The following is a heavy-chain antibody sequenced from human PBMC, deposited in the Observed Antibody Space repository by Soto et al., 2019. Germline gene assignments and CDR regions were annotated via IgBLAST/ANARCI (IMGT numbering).Heavy chain of an antibody. V-gene: IGHV4-39*01. CDR1: GGSISSSSYY. CDR3: ARLPYYDFWSGYYSTRDYYYYYYMDV. CDR2: IYYSGST. Sequence: QLQLQESGPGLVKPSETLSLTCTVSGGSISSSSYYWGWIRQPPGKGLEWIGSIYYSGSTYYNPSLKSRVTISVVTSKNQFSLKLSSVTAADTAVYYCARLPYYDFWSGYYSTRDYYYYYYMDVWGKGTTVTVSS. D-gene: IGHD3-3*01. J-gene: IGHJ6*03.